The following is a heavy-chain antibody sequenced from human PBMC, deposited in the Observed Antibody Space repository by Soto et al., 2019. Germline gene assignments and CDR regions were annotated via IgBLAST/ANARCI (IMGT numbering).Heavy chain of an antibody. D-gene: IGHD3-10*01. CDR2: ISAYNGNT. CDR3: ARGPYALGFVFLWFGESFGHDAFDI. V-gene: IGHV1-18*01. J-gene: IGHJ3*02. CDR1: GYTFTSYG. Sequence: QVQLVQSGAEVKKPGASVKVSCKASGYTFTSYGISWVRQAPGQGLEWMGWISAYNGNTNYAQKLHGRVTMTTDTATSTAYIELRSLRSDDTAVYYCARGPYALGFVFLWFGESFGHDAFDIWGQGTMVTVSS.